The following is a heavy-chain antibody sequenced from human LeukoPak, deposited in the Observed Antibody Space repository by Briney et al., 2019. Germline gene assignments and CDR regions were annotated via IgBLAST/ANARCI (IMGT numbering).Heavy chain of an antibody. CDR3: ARYQLVPGYSDAFDI. CDR1: GGSISTYY. J-gene: IGHJ3*02. D-gene: IGHD6-13*01. Sequence: PSETLSLTCTVSGGSISTYYWSWIRQPPGKGLELVGYIHYSGNTNYNPSLKSRVTISVDTSKNQFSLKLTSVTTEDTAVYFCARYQLVPGYSDAFDIWGQGTLVTVSS. CDR2: IHYSGNT. V-gene: IGHV4-59*01.